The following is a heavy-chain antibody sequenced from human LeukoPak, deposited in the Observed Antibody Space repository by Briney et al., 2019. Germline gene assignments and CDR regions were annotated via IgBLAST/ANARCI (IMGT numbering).Heavy chain of an antibody. CDR1: GVCSGRVYN. J-gene: IGHJ4*02. CDR3: AREDRYCSSTSCYTWDY. Sequence: SVTQPLACAGTGVCSGRVYNLWACVRQKKKKGLEWIGSIYFRGSISSSPSLKSRVTISIDASKNQFSLKLTSVTAADTAVYYCAREDRYCSSTSCYTWDYWGQGTLVAV. V-gene: IGHV4-39*07. CDR2: IYFRGSI. D-gene: IGHD2-2*02.